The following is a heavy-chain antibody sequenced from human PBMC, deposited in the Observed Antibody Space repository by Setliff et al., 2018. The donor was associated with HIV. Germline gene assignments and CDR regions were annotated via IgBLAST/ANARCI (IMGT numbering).Heavy chain of an antibody. Sequence: GGSLRLSCAASGFTFSNYAMNWVRQAPGKGPEWVAYISSSATYIYYADSVRDRFTISRDDAKNSLYLQMNSLRPEDTAVYYCARNTDVDSVYRPFHIWGQGTMVTVSS. CDR1: GFTFSNYA. J-gene: IGHJ3*02. D-gene: IGHD1-26*01. CDR3: ARNTDVDSVYRPFHI. CDR2: ISSSATYI. V-gene: IGHV3-21*05.